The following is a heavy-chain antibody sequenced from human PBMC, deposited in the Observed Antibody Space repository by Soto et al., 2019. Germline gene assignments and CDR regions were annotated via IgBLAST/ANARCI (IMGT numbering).Heavy chain of an antibody. CDR3: ATSYFDFWSGSSLADFAY. CDR1: GASFTGYY. D-gene: IGHD3-3*01. CDR2: INHRGIT. J-gene: IGHJ4*02. Sequence: QVRLQQWGAGLLMPSETLSRTCAVYGASFTGYYWSWIRQAPGKGLEWIGEINHRGITNYNPSLKSRVTISVDTSKKQFSLKLSSVTAADTAVYYCATSYFDFWSGSSLADFAYWSQGTLVTVSA. V-gene: IGHV4-34*01.